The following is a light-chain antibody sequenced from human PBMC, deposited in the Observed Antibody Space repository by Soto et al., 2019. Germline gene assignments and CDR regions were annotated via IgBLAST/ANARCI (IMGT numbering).Light chain of an antibody. J-gene: IGKJ1*01. CDR1: QSVSNNY. CDR2: GAS. CDR3: QQYNNWPPKWT. Sequence: EIVLTQSPGTLSLSPGERATLSCRASQSVSNNYLAWYQQKPGQAPRLLIYGASNRATGIPDRFSGSGSGTDFTHTISSLQYEDFAVYYCQQYNNWPPKWTFGPGKKVDIK. V-gene: IGKV3-20*01.